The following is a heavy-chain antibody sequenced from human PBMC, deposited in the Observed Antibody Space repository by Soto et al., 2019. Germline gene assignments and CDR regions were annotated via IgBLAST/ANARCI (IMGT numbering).Heavy chain of an antibody. J-gene: IGHJ4*02. CDR3: AREGGSYDNFDY. V-gene: IGHV3-48*03. D-gene: IGHD2-15*01. CDR2: ISSSGSTI. Sequence: PGGSLRLSCAASGFTFSSYEMNWVRQAPGKGLEWVSYISSSGSTIYYADSVKGRFTISRDNAKDSLYLQMNSLRAEDTAVYYCAREGGSYDNFDYWGQGTLVTVSS. CDR1: GFTFSSYE.